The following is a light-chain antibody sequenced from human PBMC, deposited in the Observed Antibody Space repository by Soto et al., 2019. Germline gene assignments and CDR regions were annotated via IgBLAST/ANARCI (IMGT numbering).Light chain of an antibody. CDR2: YVS. Sequence: QSVLTQPRSVSGSPGQSVTISCTGTSSDVGTYDFVSWYQQHPGKAPRLMIFYVSERPSGVPDRFSGSKSGNTASLTISGLQAEDEADYYCCLYAVTFYVFGTGTKVTVL. V-gene: IGLV2-11*01. J-gene: IGLJ1*01. CDR3: CLYAVTFYV. CDR1: SSDVGTYDF.